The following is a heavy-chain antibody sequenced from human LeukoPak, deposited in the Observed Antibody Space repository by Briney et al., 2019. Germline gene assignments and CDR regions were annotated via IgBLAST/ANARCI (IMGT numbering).Heavy chain of an antibody. CDR1: GFTFSTYG. CDR2: IYSGGST. J-gene: IGHJ4*02. CDR3: ARRDYGAITLDY. D-gene: IGHD4-17*01. Sequence: GGSLRLSCAASGFTFSTYGMSWVRQAPGKGLEWVSVIYSGGSTYYADSVKGRFTISRDNSKNTLYLQMNSLRAEDTAVYYCARRDYGAITLDYWGQGTLVTVSS. V-gene: IGHV3-66*01.